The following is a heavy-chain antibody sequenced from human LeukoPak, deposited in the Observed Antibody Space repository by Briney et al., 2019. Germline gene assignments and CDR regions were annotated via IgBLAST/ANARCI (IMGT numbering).Heavy chain of an antibody. J-gene: IGHJ4*02. CDR1: GFTFSSYS. D-gene: IGHD6-6*01. CDR3: AREGIAARRGIDY. V-gene: IGHV3-21*01. CDR2: ISSSSSYI. Sequence: PGGSLRLSCAASGFTFSSYSMNWVRQAPGKGLEWVSSISSSSSYIYYADSVKGLFTISRDNAKNSLYLQMNSLRAEDTAVYYCAREGIAARRGIDYWGQGTLVTVSS.